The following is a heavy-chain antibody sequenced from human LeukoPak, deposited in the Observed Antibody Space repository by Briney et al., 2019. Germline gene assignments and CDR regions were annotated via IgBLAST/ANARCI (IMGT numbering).Heavy chain of an antibody. Sequence: PSETLSLTCSVSNVAVKNYYWTWIRQPPGQGLEWIGNFLYSGTTTYRASLDSRLIISVDNSKNTVSLRLFSVTAADTAVYYCATLVYSGSRYHFDTWGQGTLVTVSS. CDR1: NVAVKNYY. CDR2: FLYSGTT. J-gene: IGHJ4*02. D-gene: IGHD1-26*01. V-gene: IGHV4-59*02. CDR3: ATLVYSGSRYHFDT.